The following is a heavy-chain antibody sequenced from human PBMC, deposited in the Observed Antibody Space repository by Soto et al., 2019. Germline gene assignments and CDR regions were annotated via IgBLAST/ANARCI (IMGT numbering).Heavy chain of an antibody. J-gene: IGHJ2*01. D-gene: IGHD4-17*01. CDR3: GRKSQGSVTVTGNWYFDL. Sequence: EVQLLESGGGFLQPGGSLRLSCAASGFTFGGYAMNWVRQAPGKGLEWVSGISGGGDATFYIDSVKGRFTISRDNSGNTLYLQMNSLRAEDTAVYFCGRKSQGSVTVTGNWYFDLWGRGTLVTVSS. CDR2: ISGGGDAT. V-gene: IGHV3-23*01. CDR1: GFTFGGYA.